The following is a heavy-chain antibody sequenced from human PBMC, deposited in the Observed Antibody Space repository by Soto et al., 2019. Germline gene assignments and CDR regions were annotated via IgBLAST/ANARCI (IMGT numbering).Heavy chain of an antibody. Sequence: ASVKVSCKASGYTFTSYAMHWVRQAPGQRLEWLGWINAGNGIANYAQKFQGRVTITADKSTSTAYMELSSLGSEDTAVYYCARDGSTSYYYYGMDVWGQGTTVTVSS. D-gene: IGHD2-2*01. CDR1: GYTFTSYA. CDR2: INAGNGIA. CDR3: ARDGSTSYYYYGMDV. V-gene: IGHV1-3*01. J-gene: IGHJ6*02.